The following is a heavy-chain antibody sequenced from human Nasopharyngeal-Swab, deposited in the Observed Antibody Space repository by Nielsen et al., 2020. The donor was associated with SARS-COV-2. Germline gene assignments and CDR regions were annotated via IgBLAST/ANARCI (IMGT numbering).Heavy chain of an antibody. CDR1: GFTFGDYA. CDR3: TFLGYAQRSTG. CDR2: IRSKAYGGTT. V-gene: IGHV3-49*04. Sequence: GESLKISCTASGFTFGDYAMSWVRQAPGKGLEWVGFIRSKAYGGTTEYAASVKGRFTISRDDSKSIAYLQMNSLKTEDTAVYYCTFLGYAQRSTGWGQGTLVTVSS. J-gene: IGHJ4*02. D-gene: IGHD3-3*01.